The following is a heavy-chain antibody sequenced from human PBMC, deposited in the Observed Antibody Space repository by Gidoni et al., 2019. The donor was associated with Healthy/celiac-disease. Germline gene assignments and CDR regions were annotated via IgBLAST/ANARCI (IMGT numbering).Heavy chain of an antibody. CDR3: AKDPQIGYSSGWYDY. Sequence: EVQLLESGGGLVQPGGSLRLSCAASGFTFSSYAMSWVRPAPGKGLEWVSAISGSGGSTYYADSVKGRFTISRDNSKNTLYLQMNSLRAEDTAVYYCAKDPQIGYSSGWYDYWGQGTLVTVSS. J-gene: IGHJ4*02. CDR2: ISGSGGST. V-gene: IGHV3-23*01. CDR1: GFTFSSYA. D-gene: IGHD6-19*01.